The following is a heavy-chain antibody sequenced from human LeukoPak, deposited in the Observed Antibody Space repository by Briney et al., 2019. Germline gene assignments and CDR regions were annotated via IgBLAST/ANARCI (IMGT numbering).Heavy chain of an antibody. J-gene: IGHJ4*02. Sequence: PGGSLRLSCAASGFTFSSYAMHWVRQAPGKGLEWVAVISYDGSNKYYADSVKGRFTISGDNSKNTLYLQMNSLRAEDTAVYYCAKWGCSGGSCYPFDYWGQGTLVTVSS. CDR1: GFTFSSYA. V-gene: IGHV3-30*04. CDR3: AKWGCSGGSCYPFDY. D-gene: IGHD2-15*01. CDR2: ISYDGSNK.